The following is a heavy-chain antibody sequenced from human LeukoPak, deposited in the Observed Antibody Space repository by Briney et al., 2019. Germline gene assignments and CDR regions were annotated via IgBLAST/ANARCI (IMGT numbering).Heavy chain of an antibody. CDR2: IYYSGST. D-gene: IGHD3-10*01. J-gene: IGHJ4*02. V-gene: IGHV4-59*08. Sequence: SETLSVTCTVSGGSISSYYWSWIRQPPGKGLEWIGYIYYSGSTNYNPSLKSRVTISVDTSKNQFSLELSSVTAADTAVYYCARSESPYYYGSGSYYMNYWGQGTLVTVSS. CDR1: GGSISSYY. CDR3: ARSESPYYYGSGSYYMNY.